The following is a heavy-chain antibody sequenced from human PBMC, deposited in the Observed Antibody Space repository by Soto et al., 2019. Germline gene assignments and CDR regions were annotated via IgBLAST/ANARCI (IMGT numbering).Heavy chain of an antibody. Sequence: SETLSLTCTVSGASIITDNYFWVWIRQSPRRGLELIGSISYSGRTYDNPSLQSRVTISIDASKNQFSLKLTSVTTADTAVYYCARRRASDYGGNHHPYYFDRWGQGAMVTV. CDR1: GASIITDNYF. CDR2: ISYSGRT. V-gene: IGHV4-39*01. D-gene: IGHD4-17*01. J-gene: IGHJ4*02. CDR3: ARRRASDYGGNHHPYYFDR.